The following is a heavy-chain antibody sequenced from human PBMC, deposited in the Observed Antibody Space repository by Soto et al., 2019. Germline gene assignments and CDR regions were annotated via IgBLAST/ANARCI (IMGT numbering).Heavy chain of an antibody. D-gene: IGHD6-6*01. Sequence: ASVKVSCKVSGYTLTELSMHWVRRAPGKGLEWMGGFDPEDGETIYAQKFQGRVTMTEDTSTDTAYMELSSLRSEDTAVYYCATNRYSSSGWYFDLWGRGTLVTVSS. CDR1: GYTLTELS. V-gene: IGHV1-24*01. CDR2: FDPEDGET. CDR3: ATNRYSSSGWYFDL. J-gene: IGHJ2*01.